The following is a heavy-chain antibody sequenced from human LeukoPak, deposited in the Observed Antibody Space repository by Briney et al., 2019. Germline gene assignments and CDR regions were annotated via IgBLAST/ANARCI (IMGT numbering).Heavy chain of an antibody. CDR1: GGSISRYY. J-gene: IGHJ4*02. Sequence: SETLSLTCTVSGGSISRYYWSWIRQPPGKGLEWIGYIYYSGSTNYNPSLKSRVTISVDTSKNQFSLKLSSATAADTAVYYCARHVKQQLMIYYFDYWGQGTLVTVSS. D-gene: IGHD6-13*01. CDR2: IYYSGST. V-gene: IGHV4-59*08. CDR3: ARHVKQQLMIYYFDY.